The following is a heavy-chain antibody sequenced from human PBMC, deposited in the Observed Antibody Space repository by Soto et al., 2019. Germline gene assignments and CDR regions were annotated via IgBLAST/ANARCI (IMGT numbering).Heavy chain of an antibody. J-gene: IGHJ6*03. V-gene: IGHV4-4*02. CDR1: SGSISSSNW. CDR2: IYHSGST. Sequence: SETLSLTCAVSSGSISSSNWWSWVRHPPGKGLEWIGEIYHSGSTNYNPSLKSRVTISVDKSKNQFSLKLSSVTAADTAVYYCARDARGGAVEWDYYYYMVVWGKGTTVSV. CDR3: ARDARGGAVEWDYYYYMVV. D-gene: IGHD1-26*01.